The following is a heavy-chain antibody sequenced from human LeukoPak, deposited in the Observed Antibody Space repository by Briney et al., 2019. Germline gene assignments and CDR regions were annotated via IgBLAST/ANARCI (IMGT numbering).Heavy chain of an antibody. Sequence: PGGSLRLSCAASGFTFSSYEMNWVRQAPGEGLGWVSYISSSGSTIYYADSVKGRFTISRDNAKNSLYLQMNSLRAEDTAVYYCARSIRLVVAAKGSVSPSDYWGQGTLVTVSS. CDR1: GFTFSSYE. D-gene: IGHD2-15*01. CDR3: ARSIRLVVAAKGSVSPSDY. J-gene: IGHJ4*02. CDR2: ISSSGSTI. V-gene: IGHV3-48*03.